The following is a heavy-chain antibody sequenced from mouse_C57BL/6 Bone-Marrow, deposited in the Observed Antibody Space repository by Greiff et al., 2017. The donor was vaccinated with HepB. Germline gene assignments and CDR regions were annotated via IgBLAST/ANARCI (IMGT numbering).Heavy chain of an antibody. CDR3: ARGVLRYAMDY. Sequence: EVNVVESGGGLVKPGGSLKLSCAASGFTFSDYGMHWVRQAPEKGLEWVAYISSGSSTIYYADTVKGRFTISRDNAKNTLFLQMTSLRSEDTAMYYCARGVLRYAMDYWGQGTSVTVSS. CDR1: GFTFSDYG. CDR2: ISSGSSTI. D-gene: IGHD1-1*01. J-gene: IGHJ4*01. V-gene: IGHV5-17*01.